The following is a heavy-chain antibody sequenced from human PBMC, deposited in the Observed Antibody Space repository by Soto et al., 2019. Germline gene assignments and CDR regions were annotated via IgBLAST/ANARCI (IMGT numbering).Heavy chain of an antibody. CDR3: ASGGDCSSTSCQDYYYYGMDV. CDR1: GYTFTSYG. D-gene: IGHD2-2*01. Sequence: ASVKVSCKASGYTFTSYGISWVRQAPGQGLEWMGWISAYNGNTNYAQKLQGRVTMTTDTSTSTAYMELRSLRSDDTAVYYCASGGDCSSTSCQDYYYYGMDVWGQANTVTVSS. J-gene: IGHJ6*02. CDR2: ISAYNGNT. V-gene: IGHV1-18*01.